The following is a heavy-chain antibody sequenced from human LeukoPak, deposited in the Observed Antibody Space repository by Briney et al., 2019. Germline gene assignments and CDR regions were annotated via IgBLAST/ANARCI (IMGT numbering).Heavy chain of an antibody. CDR3: AKISSH. V-gene: IGHV3-30*02. J-gene: IGHJ4*02. Sequence: GGSLRLSCAASGFHFSNYAMHWVRQAPGKGLEWVAFIRYDGTTKYYADSVKGRFTISRDNSRNMLYLEMNSLRAEDTAVYYCAKISSHWGQGTLVTVSS. D-gene: IGHD3-3*02. CDR2: IRYDGTTK. CDR1: GFHFSNYA.